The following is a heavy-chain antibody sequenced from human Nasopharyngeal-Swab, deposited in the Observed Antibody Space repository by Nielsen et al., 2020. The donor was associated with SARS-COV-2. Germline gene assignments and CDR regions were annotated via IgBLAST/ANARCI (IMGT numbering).Heavy chain of an antibody. V-gene: IGHV3-30*18. Sequence: WIRQPPGKGLEWVAVISYDGSNKYYADSVKGRFTISGDNSKNTLYLQMNSLRAEDTAVYYCAKEDIVATMFQIGYYFDYWGQGTLVTVSS. J-gene: IGHJ4*02. CDR2: ISYDGSNK. CDR3: AKEDIVATMFQIGYYFDY. D-gene: IGHD5-12*01.